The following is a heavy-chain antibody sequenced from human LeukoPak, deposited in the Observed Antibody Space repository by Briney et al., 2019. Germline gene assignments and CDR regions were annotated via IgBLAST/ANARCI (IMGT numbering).Heavy chain of an antibody. Sequence: SETLSLTCAVSGGSISSSYYWGWIRQPPGKGLEWIGSIYYSGSTYYNPSLKSRVTISVDTSKNQFSLKLSSVTAADTAVYYCARARGVAAAGSEFDYWGQGTLVTVSS. V-gene: IGHV4-39*07. D-gene: IGHD6-13*01. J-gene: IGHJ4*02. CDR2: IYYSGST. CDR1: GGSISSSYY. CDR3: ARARGVAAAGSEFDY.